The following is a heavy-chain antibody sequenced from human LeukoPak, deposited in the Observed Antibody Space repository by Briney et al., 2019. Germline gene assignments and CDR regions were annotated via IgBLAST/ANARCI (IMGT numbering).Heavy chain of an antibody. CDR2: VSADNGET. CDR1: GYSFNTYG. V-gene: IGHV1-18*01. D-gene: IGHD2-2*01. J-gene: IGHJ5*02. Sequence: ASVKVSCKASGYSFNTYGISWVRQAPGQGLELMGWVSADNGETNYAQKFQGRVTMTTDTSTSTAYMELRSLRSDDTAVYYCARDYQLLLLWDCFDPWGQGTLVSVSS. CDR3: ARDYQLLLLWDCFDP.